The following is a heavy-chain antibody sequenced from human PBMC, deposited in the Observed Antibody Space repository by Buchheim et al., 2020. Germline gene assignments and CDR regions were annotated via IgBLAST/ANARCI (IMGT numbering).Heavy chain of an antibody. J-gene: IGHJ4*02. CDR3: ARAGGMATIGY. CDR1: GFTFSSYW. CDR2: INSDGSST. D-gene: IGHD5-24*01. V-gene: IGHV3-74*01. Sequence: EVQLVESGGGLVQPGGSLRLSCAAPGFTFSSYWMHWVRQAPGKGLVWVSRINSDGSSTSYADSVKGRFTISRDNAMNTLYLKMNSERAEDTGVYYCARAGGMATIGYWGQRTL.